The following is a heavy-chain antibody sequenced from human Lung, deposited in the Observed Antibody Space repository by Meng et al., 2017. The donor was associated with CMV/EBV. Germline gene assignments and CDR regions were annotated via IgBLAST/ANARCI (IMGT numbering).Heavy chain of an antibody. D-gene: IGHD2-2*01. J-gene: IGHJ5*02. CDR3: ARDPGGYCRNTNCPRWFDP. CDR2: IYYSGNT. Sequence: LRLSCTVSGGSISSGDYYWSWIRQHPGKGLEWIGYIYYSGNTYYSPSLKSRVTVSVDTSKNQFSLKLSSVTAADTAVYYCARDPGGYCRNTNCPRWFDPWGQGXLVTVSS. V-gene: IGHV4-31*03. CDR1: GGSISSGDYY.